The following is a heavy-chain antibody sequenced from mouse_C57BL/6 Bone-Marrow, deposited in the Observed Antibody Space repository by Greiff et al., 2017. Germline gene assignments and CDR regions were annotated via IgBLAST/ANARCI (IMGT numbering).Heavy chain of an antibody. CDR3: TRSVWGFAY. CDR2: INPSSGYT. Sequence: QVQLQQSGAELARPGASVKMSCKASGYTFTSYTMHWVQQRPGQGLEWIGYINPSSGYTKYNQTFKDKATLTADKSSSPAYMQLSRLTSEDAAVYYCTRSVWGFAYWGQGTLGTVSA. J-gene: IGHJ3*01. D-gene: IGHD2-10*02. CDR1: GYTFTSYT. V-gene: IGHV1-4*01.